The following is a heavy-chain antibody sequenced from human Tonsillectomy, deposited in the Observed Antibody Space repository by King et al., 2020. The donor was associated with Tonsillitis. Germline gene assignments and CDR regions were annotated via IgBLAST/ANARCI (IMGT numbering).Heavy chain of an antibody. V-gene: IGHV3-74*02. D-gene: IGHD3-16*01. CDR1: GFTFSHYW. J-gene: IGHJ4*02. CDR3: ARDLGGARDY. Sequence: VQLVESGGGLVQPGGSLRLSCAASGFTFSHYWMHWVRQAPGKGLVWVSRVNEGGSSTDYADSVKGRFTISRDNAKNTLYLQMNSLRAEDTAVYYCARDLGGARDYWGQGTLLTVSS. CDR2: VNEGGSST.